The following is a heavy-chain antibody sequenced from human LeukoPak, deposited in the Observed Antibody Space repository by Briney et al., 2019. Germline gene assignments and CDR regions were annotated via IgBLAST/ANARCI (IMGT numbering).Heavy chain of an antibody. CDR1: GGSISTYY. V-gene: IGHV4-59*01. CDR2: IYYSGST. D-gene: IGHD2-15*01. J-gene: IGHJ1*01. Sequence: SETLSLTCTVSGGSISTYYWSWIRQPPGKGLEWVGYIYYSGSTSYNPSLKSRITISVDTFKNQFSLKLSSVTAADTAVYYCARDTGVVVGYFQHWGQGTLVTVSS. CDR3: ARDTGVVVGYFQH.